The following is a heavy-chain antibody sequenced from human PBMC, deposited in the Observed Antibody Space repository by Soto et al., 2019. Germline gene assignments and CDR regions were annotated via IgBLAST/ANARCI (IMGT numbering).Heavy chain of an antibody. D-gene: IGHD4-17*01. CDR2: ISYDGGNK. CDR3: AKLTTITKAYYSSGMAV. J-gene: IGHJ6*02. V-gene: IGHV3-30*18. CDR1: GFTFSSYG. Sequence: QVQLVESGGGVVQPGRSLRLSCAASGFTFSSYGMHWVRQAPGKGLEWVAVISYDGGNKSYAASVKGRFTISRDNSKNTLYLQLTSLRAEDTAVYYCAKLTTITKAYYSSGMAVWGQGTTVTVSS.